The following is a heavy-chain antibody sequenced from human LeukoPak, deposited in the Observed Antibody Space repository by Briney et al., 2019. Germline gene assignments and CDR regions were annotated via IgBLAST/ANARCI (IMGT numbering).Heavy chain of an antibody. CDR3: ASSRGYSYGPGGGMDV. D-gene: IGHD5-18*01. CDR2: IIPIFGTA. V-gene: IGHV1-69*01. CDR1: GGTFSSYA. Sequence: SVKVSCKASGGTFSSYAISWVRQAPGQGFEWMGGIIPIFGTANYAQKFQGRVTITADESTSTAYMELSSLRSEDTAVYYCASSRGYSYGPGGGMDVWGQGTTVTVSS. J-gene: IGHJ6*02.